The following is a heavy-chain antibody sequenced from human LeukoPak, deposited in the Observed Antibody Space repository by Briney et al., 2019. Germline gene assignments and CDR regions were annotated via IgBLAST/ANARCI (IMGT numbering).Heavy chain of an antibody. CDR3: ARTLDGERGGMDV. Sequence: VASVKVSCKASGGTFSSYIISWVRQAPGHGLEWMGGIIPIFGTANYAQKFQGRVMITADESTSTVYMELNSLRSEDTAVYYCARTLDGERGGMDVWGQGTTVTVSS. CDR2: IIPIFGTA. V-gene: IGHV1-69*01. CDR1: GGTFSSYI. J-gene: IGHJ6*02. D-gene: IGHD2-21*01.